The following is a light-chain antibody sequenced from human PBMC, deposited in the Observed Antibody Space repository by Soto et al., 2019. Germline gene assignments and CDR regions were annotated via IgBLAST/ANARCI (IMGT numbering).Light chain of an antibody. J-gene: IGKJ3*01. V-gene: IGKV3-20*01. Sequence: VVLTQSPGTLSLSPGDRATLSCRASQSMSNSNLAWYKHKPGQAPRLLIYGASNRATGIPDRFSGSGSGTDFTLTISSFFLEDFRASCCKLCRNSSPFGP. CDR3: KLCRNSSP. CDR1: QSMSNSN. CDR2: GAS.